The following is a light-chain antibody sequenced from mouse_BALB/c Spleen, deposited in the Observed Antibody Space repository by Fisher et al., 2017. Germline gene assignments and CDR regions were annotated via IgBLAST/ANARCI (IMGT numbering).Light chain of an antibody. CDR1: SSVSY. V-gene: IGKV4-61*01. J-gene: IGKJ5*01. Sequence: IVMTQSPAIMSASPGEKVTMTCSASSSVSYMYWYQQKPGSSPKIWIYGISNLASGVPARFSGSGSGTSYSLTISRMEAEDAATYYCQQYHSYPLTFGAGTKLELK. CDR3: QQYHSYPLT. CDR2: GIS.